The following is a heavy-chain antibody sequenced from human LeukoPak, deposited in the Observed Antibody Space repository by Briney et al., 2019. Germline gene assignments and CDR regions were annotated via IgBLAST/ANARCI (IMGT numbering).Heavy chain of an antibody. J-gene: IGHJ5*02. CDR1: GFTFSDYY. CDR3: AGKGGSSEVDWFDP. D-gene: IGHD6-6*01. CDR2: ISSSGSTI. V-gene: IGHV3-11*01. Sequence: PGGSLRLSCAASGFTFSDYYMSWIRQAPGKGLEWVSYISSSGSTIYYADSVKGRFTISRDNAKNSLYLQMNSLRAGDTAVYYCAGKGGSSEVDWFDPWGQGTLVTVSS.